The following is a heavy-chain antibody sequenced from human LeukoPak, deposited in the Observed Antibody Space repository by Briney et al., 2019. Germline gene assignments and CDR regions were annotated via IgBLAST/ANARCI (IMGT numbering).Heavy chain of an antibody. CDR1: GYTFINYG. D-gene: IGHD7-27*01. V-gene: IGHV1-18*01. J-gene: IGHJ4*02. CDR2: ISGYNGNT. Sequence: GASVKVSCKASGYTFINYGISWVRQAPGQGLEWMGWISGYNGNTKYAQKLQGRATMTTDTSTSTAYMELRSLRSDDTAVYYCARENVNWGSDDYWGQGTLVTVSS. CDR3: ARENVNWGSDDY.